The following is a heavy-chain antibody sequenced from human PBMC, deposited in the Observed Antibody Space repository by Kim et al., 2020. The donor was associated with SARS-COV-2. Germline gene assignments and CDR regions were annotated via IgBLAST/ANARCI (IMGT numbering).Heavy chain of an antibody. V-gene: IGHV3-66*01. CDR3: ARGGSGYFDY. D-gene: IGHD3-3*01. J-gene: IGHJ4*02. Sequence: STYYADSVKGRFTISRDNSKNTLYLQMNSLRAEDTAVYYCARGGSGYFDYWGQGTLVTVSS. CDR2: ST.